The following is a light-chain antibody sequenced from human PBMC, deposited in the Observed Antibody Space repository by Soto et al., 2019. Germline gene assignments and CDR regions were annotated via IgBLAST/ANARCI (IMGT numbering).Light chain of an antibody. CDR3: MQGTHWPPT. CDR1: QSLEYSDGNAY. V-gene: IGKV2-30*01. J-gene: IGKJ1*01. Sequence: EVVMTQSPLSLPVTLGQPASISCRSSQSLEYSDGNAYLNWFHQRPGQSPRRRIYRASNRDSGVPDRFSGSWSGTDFTLKISRLEAEDVGVYYCMQGTHWPPTFGRGTKVEIK. CDR2: RAS.